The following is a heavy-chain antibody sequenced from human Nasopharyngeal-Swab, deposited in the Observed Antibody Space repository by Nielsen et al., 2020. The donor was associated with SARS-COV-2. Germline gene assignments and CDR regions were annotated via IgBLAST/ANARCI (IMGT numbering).Heavy chain of an antibody. J-gene: IGHJ6*02. CDR1: GFTFSSYS. CDR2: ISSSSSYK. D-gene: IGHD3-10*01. Sequence: GSLRLSCAASGFTFSSYSMNWVRQAPGKGLEWVSSISSSSSYKYYADSVKGRFTISRDNSNNLLYLQINNLRAEDTAVYYCARDSGIGAYFYYGMDVWGQGTTVTVSS. V-gene: IGHV3-21*06. CDR3: ARDSGIGAYFYYGMDV.